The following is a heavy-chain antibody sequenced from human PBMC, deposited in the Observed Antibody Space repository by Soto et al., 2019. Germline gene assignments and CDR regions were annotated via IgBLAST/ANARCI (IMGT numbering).Heavy chain of an antibody. V-gene: IGHV4-39*01. CDR2: IYYSGST. D-gene: IGHD6-13*01. Sequence: XETLSLTCTVAGCSISSSSYYWGWIRQPPGKGLEWIGSIYYSGSTYYNPSLKSRVTISVDTSKNQFSLKLSSVTAADTAVYYCARRVEYSSSWYLSGMDVWGQGPTVTVSS. J-gene: IGHJ6*02. CDR3: ARRVEYSSSWYLSGMDV. CDR1: GCSISSSSYY.